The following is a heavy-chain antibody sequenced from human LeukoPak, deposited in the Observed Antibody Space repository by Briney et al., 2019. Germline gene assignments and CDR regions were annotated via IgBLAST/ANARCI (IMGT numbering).Heavy chain of an antibody. D-gene: IGHD4-23*01. CDR3: ARDRYGGGDAFDI. Sequence: SETLSLTCTVSGGSISSYCWSWIRQPPGKGLEWIGYIYYSGSTNYNPSLKSRVTISVDTSKNQFSLKLSSVTAADTAVYYCARDRYGGGDAFDIWGQGTMVTVSS. V-gene: IGHV4-59*01. CDR2: IYYSGST. J-gene: IGHJ3*02. CDR1: GGSISSYC.